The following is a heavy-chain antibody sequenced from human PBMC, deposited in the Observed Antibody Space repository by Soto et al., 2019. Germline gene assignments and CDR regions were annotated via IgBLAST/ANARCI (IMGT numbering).Heavy chain of an antibody. Sequence: KPSETLSLTCAVYGGSFSGYYWSWIRQPPGKGLEWIGEINHSGNINYNPSLKSRVTISVDTSKNQFSLNLSSVTAADTAVYYCARTSIFGGGYYFDYWGQGTLVTVSS. CDR2: INHSGNI. V-gene: IGHV4-34*01. D-gene: IGHD3-3*01. J-gene: IGHJ4*02. CDR3: ARTSIFGGGYYFDY. CDR1: GGSFSGYY.